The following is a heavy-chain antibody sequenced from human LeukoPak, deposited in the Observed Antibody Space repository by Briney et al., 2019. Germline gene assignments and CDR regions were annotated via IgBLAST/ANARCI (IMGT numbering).Heavy chain of an antibody. J-gene: IGHJ4*02. V-gene: IGHV1-2*02. CDR2: INPNSGGT. D-gene: IGHD3-16*01. CDR1: GYTFTEYN. Sequence: ASVKVSCKASGYTFTEYNIHWVRQAPGQGLEWMGWINPNSGGTNYAQKFQGRVTMTGDTSINTAYMEVSRLSSDDTAVYYCARPGLRVSGSFNFWGQGTLVTVSS. CDR3: ARPGLRVSGSFNF.